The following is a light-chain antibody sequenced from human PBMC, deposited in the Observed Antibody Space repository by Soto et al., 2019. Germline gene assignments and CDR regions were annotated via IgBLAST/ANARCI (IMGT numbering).Light chain of an antibody. CDR3: SSYTRRTTSR. CDR1: SSDVGGHNY. V-gene: IGLV2-14*01. Sequence: QSALTQPASVSGSPGQSITISCTGTSSDVGGHNYVSWYQQHPGKAPKLMIYEVSNRPSGVSNRFSGSKSGNTASLTISGLQDDDEADYYCSSYTRRTTSRFGGGTKLTVL. CDR2: EVS. J-gene: IGLJ2*01.